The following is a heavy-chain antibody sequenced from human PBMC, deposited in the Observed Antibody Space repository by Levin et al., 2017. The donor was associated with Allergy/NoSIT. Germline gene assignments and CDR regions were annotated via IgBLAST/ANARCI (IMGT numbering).Heavy chain of an antibody. Sequence: SGGSLRLSCAASGFTFSTYGVHWVRQPPGKGLEWVAGISYDGSNKYYADSVKGRFSISRDNSKNTLYLQMTSLGADDTAVFYCAGEPRGASRWPHFDHWGQGALVTVSS. CDR1: GFTFSTYG. V-gene: IGHV3-33*01. D-gene: IGHD2-2*01. CDR2: ISYDGSNK. CDR3: AGEPRGASRWPHFDH. J-gene: IGHJ4*02.